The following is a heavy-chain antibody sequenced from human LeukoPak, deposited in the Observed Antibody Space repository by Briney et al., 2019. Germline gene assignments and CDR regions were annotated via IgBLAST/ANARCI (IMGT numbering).Heavy chain of an antibody. J-gene: IGHJ3*02. CDR3: TRVADYDYVWGSFRYTGNSHDAFDI. Sequence: GGSLRLSCTASGFIFGHYAMSWFRQAPGKGLGWVGFIRSKAYGGTTEYAASVKGRFTISRDDSKSIAYLQMNSLKTEDTGLYYCTRVADYDYVWGSFRYTGNSHDAFDIWGQGTMVTVSS. D-gene: IGHD3-16*02. CDR2: IRSKAYGGTT. V-gene: IGHV3-49*03. CDR1: GFIFGHYA.